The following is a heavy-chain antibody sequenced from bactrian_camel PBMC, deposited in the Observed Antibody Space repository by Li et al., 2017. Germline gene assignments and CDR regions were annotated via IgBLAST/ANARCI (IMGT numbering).Heavy chain of an antibody. D-gene: IGHD1*01. V-gene: IGHV3S53*01. CDR1: GWTFEDSD. Sequence: VQLVESGGGSVQAGGSLRLSCTASGWTFEDSDLDWYRQAPGKEREGVAAIDSDGSTSYADSVKGRFVLSEDNAKTTLYLQMNSLKPEDTAIYYCAATGQMLSVAGCRTQGTQVTVS. CDR2: IDSDGST. J-gene: IGHJ4*01.